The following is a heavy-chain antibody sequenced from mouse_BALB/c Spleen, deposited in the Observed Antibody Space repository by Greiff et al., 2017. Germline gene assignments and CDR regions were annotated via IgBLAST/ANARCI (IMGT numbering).Heavy chain of an antibody. CDR2: IDPANGNT. CDR1: GFNIKDTY. V-gene: IGHV14-3*02. J-gene: IGHJ3*01. D-gene: IGHD1-1*01. Sequence: VQLQQSGAELVKPGASVKLSCTASGFNIKDTYMHWVKQRPEQGLEWIGRIDPANGNTKYDPKFQGKATITADTSSNTAYLQLSSLTSEDTAVYYCTPYYGSPGWLAYWGQGTLVTVSA. CDR3: TPYYGSPGWLAY.